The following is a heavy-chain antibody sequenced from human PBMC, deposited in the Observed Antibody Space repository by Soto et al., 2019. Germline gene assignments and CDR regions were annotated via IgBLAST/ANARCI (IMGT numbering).Heavy chain of an antibody. D-gene: IGHD6-13*01. CDR2: ISGSGGTT. CDR1: EFTFSSYA. Sequence: GGSLRLSCAASEFTFSSYAMTWVRQAPGKGLEWVSTISGSGGTTYYADSVKGRFTISRDNSRNTLHLQMNSLRVEDTALYYCAKTLLSTSWYGLHDYVSQGTLVTVSS. V-gene: IGHV3-23*01. CDR3: AKTLLSTSWYGLHDY. J-gene: IGHJ4*02.